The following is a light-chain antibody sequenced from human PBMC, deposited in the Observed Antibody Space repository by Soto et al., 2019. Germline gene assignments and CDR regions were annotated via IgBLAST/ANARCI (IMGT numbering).Light chain of an antibody. Sequence: QSVLTQPASVSGSPGQSITISCTGTSSDVGSYNLVSWYQQHPGKAPKLMIYEGSKRPSGVSNRFSGSKSGNTASLTISGLQGEDGGDYYCCSYAGSSTWVFGGGTKLTVL. J-gene: IGLJ3*02. CDR3: CSYAGSSTWV. V-gene: IGLV2-23*01. CDR2: EGS. CDR1: SSDVGSYNL.